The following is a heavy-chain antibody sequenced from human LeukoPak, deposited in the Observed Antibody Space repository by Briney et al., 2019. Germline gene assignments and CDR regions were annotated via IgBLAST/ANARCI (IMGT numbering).Heavy chain of an antibody. CDR1: GGSISSSSCY. CDR3: AGMDTAMVSFDY. V-gene: IGHV4-39*01. D-gene: IGHD5-18*01. Sequence: SETLSLTCTVSGGSISSSSCYWGWIRQPPGKGLEWIGSIYYSGSTYYNPSLKSRVTISVDTSKNQFSLKLSSVTAADTAVYYCAGMDTAMVSFDYWGQGTLVTVSS. CDR2: IYYSGST. J-gene: IGHJ4*02.